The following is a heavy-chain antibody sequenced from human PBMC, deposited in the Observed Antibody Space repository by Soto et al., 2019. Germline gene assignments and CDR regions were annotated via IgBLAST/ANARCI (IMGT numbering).Heavy chain of an antibody. V-gene: IGHV3-21*01. D-gene: IGHD6-13*01. Sequence: WVSLRLSCAASGFIFTSYSMNWVRQAPGKGLEWVSSISSSSSYIYYADSVKGRFTISRDNAKNSLYLQMSSLRAEDTAVYYCARDSGSSSDYYGMDVRRQGTTVAVSS. CDR2: ISSSSSYI. CDR3: ARDSGSSSDYYGMDV. J-gene: IGHJ6*02. CDR1: GFIFTSYS.